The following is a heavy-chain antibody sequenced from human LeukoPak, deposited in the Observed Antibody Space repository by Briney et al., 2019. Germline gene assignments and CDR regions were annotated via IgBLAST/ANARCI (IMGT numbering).Heavy chain of an antibody. Sequence: GGSLRLSCAVSGFTFSTYAMSWVRQAPGKGLEWVAFIRYDGSNKYYADSVKGRFTISRDNSKNTLYLQMNSLRAEDTAVYYCAKDADLRDYYDSSGYLYWGQGTLVTVSS. V-gene: IGHV3-30*02. J-gene: IGHJ4*02. CDR3: AKDADLRDYYDSSGYLY. CDR2: IRYDGSNK. D-gene: IGHD3-22*01. CDR1: GFTFSTYA.